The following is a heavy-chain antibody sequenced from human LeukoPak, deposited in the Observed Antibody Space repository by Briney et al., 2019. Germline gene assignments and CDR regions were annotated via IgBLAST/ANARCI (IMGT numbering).Heavy chain of an antibody. J-gene: IGHJ4*02. V-gene: IGHV1-3*03. CDR2: INAGNGNT. CDR3: ARGRLYSGYDFQIDY. Sequence: GASVKVSCKASGYTFTSYDINWVRQATGQGLEWMGWINAGNGNTKYSQEFQGRVTITRDTSASTAYMELSSLRSEDMAVYYCARGRLYSGYDFQIDYWGQGTLVTVSS. CDR1: GYTFTSYD. D-gene: IGHD5-12*01.